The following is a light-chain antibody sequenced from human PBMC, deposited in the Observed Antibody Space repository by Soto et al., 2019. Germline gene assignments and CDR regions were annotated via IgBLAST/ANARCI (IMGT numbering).Light chain of an antibody. CDR3: CSFAGSGTI. CDR1: ISDIGSYNL. Sequence: QSVLTQPASVSGSPGQSITISCDGTISDIGSYNLVSWYQQHPGKAPKLMIYEASKRPSGVSNRFSGSKSGNTASLTISGLQAEDEADYCCSFAGSGTIFGGGTKLTVL. V-gene: IGLV2-23*01. CDR2: EAS. J-gene: IGLJ2*01.